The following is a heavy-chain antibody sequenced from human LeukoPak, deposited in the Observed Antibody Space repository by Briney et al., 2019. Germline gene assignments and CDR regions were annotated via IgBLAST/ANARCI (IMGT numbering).Heavy chain of an antibody. J-gene: IGHJ4*02. V-gene: IGHV4-59*08. Sequence: SETLSLTCTVSGGSISSYYWSWIRQPPGKGLEWIGYIYYSGSTNYNPSLKSRVTISVDTSKNQFSLKLSSVTAADTAVYYCARHYYDSSGYSPFDYWGQGTLVTVSS. CDR1: GGSISSYY. D-gene: IGHD3-22*01. CDR2: IYYSGST. CDR3: ARHYYDSSGYSPFDY.